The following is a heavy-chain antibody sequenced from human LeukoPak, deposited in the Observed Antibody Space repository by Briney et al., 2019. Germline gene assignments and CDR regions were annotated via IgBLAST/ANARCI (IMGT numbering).Heavy chain of an antibody. D-gene: IGHD4-17*01. CDR1: GFTFSSYG. CDR2: IWYDGCNK. CDR3: ARWAPFYGDFVHYYYYGMDV. V-gene: IGHV3-33*01. Sequence: PGGSLRLSCAASGFTFSSYGMHWVRQAPGKGLEWVAVIWYDGCNKYYADSVKGRFTISRDNSKNTLYLQMNSLRAEDTAVYYCARWAPFYGDFVHYYYYGMDVWGQGTTVTVSS. J-gene: IGHJ6*02.